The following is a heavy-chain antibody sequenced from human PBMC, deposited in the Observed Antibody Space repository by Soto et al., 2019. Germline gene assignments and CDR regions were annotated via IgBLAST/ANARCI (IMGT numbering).Heavy chain of an antibody. V-gene: IGHV1-69*02. D-gene: IGHD1-7*01. CDR3: ARGKRAVTGTTFCFWFDP. CDR2: IIPSRGIA. CDR1: GGTFSSYT. Sequence: SVNLSCKASGGTFSSYTISWGRQAPGQGLEWMGIIIPSRGIASYAQKFQGRVTMTRDTSTSTVYMELSSLRSEDTAVYYCARGKRAVTGTTFCFWFDPWGQGTLVTVSS. J-gene: IGHJ5*02.